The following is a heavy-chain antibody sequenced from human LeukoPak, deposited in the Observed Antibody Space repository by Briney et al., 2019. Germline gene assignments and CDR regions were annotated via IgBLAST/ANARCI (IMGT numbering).Heavy chain of an antibody. Sequence: GGSLRLSCAASGFTFSSYAMSWVRQAPGKGLEWVSVISSSGHSTHYADSVKGRFTISKDNGKNSLYLQMNSLRAEDTAVYYCARAEYSSLSRPAHFDYWGQGTLVTVSS. D-gene: IGHD6-6*01. J-gene: IGHJ4*02. CDR3: ARAEYSSLSRPAHFDY. V-gene: IGHV3-23*01. CDR1: GFTFSSYA. CDR2: ISSSGHST.